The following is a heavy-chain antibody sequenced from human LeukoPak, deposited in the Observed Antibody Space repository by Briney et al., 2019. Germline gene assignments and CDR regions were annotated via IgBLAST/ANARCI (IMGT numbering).Heavy chain of an antibody. CDR2: LYYSGST. CDR1: GGSISSSSYY. Sequence: SETLSLTCTVSGGSISSSSYYWGWIRQPPGKGLEWIGSLYYSGSTYYNPSLKSRVTISVDTSKNQFSLNLSSVTAADTAVYYCASRKLGNDYWGQGTLVTVSS. CDR3: ASRKLGNDY. V-gene: IGHV4-39*07. J-gene: IGHJ4*02. D-gene: IGHD7-27*01.